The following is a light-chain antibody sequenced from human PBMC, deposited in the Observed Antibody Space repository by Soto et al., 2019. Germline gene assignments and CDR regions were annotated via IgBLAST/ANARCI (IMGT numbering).Light chain of an antibody. J-gene: IGLJ1*01. CDR3: SSYAGSNNLRDV. Sequence: QSVLTQPPSASGSPGQSVTISCTGTSSDVGGYNYVSWYQQHPGKAPKLMIYEVSKRPSGVPDRFSGSKSGNTASLTVSWLQAEDEADYYCSSYAGSNNLRDVFGTGTKVTVL. CDR2: EVS. V-gene: IGLV2-8*01. CDR1: SSDVGGYNY.